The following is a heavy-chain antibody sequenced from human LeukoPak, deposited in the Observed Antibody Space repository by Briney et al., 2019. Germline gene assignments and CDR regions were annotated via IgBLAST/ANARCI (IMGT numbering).Heavy chain of an antibody. Sequence: SETLSLTCTVSGDSISNYYWSWIRQPAGKGLEWIGRIYSSGITNYSPSLKSRVTMSVDASKNQFSLKVTSVTAADTAVYYCARNALLSDSDYGMDVWGQGTTVTVSS. D-gene: IGHD3-9*01. CDR3: ARNALLSDSDYGMDV. J-gene: IGHJ6*02. V-gene: IGHV4-4*07. CDR2: IYSSGIT. CDR1: GDSISNYY.